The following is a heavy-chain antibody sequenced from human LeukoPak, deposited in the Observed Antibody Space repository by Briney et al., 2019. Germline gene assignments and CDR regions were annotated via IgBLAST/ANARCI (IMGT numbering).Heavy chain of an antibody. J-gene: IGHJ6*02. V-gene: IGHV6-1*01. CDR2: TYYRSKWYN. CDR3: ARTSYGDDYYYYGMDV. D-gene: IGHD4-17*01. Sequence: SQTISLTCAISGDSVSSNSAAWNWIRQSPSRGLEWLGRTYYRSKWYNDYAVSVKSRITINPDTSKNQFSLQLNSVTPEDTAVYYCARTSYGDDYYYYGMDVWGQGTTVTVSS. CDR1: GDSVSSNSAA.